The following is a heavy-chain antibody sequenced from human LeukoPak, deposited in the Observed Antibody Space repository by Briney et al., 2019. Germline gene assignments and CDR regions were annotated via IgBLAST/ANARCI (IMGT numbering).Heavy chain of an antibody. J-gene: IGHJ4*02. Sequence: GGSLRLSFAASGFTFSSYAMHWVRQAPGKGLEWVAVISYDGSNKYYADSVKGRFTISRDNSKNTLYLQMNSLRAEDTAVYYCARDHEGYWGQGTLVTVSS. CDR2: ISYDGSNK. CDR1: GFTFSSYA. CDR3: ARDHEGY. V-gene: IGHV3-30*04.